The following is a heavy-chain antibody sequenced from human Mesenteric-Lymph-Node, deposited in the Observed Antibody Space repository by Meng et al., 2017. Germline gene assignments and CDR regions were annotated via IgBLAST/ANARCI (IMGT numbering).Heavy chain of an antibody. CDR1: GFTFSSYS. V-gene: IGHV3-15*01. CDR2: IKSKTDGGTT. CDR3: TAVGSSGDFRY. J-gene: IGHJ4*02. D-gene: IGHD3-22*01. Sequence: GESLKISCAASGFTFSSYSMNWVRQAPGKGLEWVGRIKSKTDGGTTDYAAPVKGRFIISRDDLKNTLYLQMNSLKIEDTAVYYCTAVGSSGDFRYWGQGTLVTVSS.